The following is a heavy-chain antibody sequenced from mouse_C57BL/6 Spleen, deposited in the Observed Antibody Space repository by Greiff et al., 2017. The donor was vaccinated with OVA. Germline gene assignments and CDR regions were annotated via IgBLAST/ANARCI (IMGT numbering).Heavy chain of an antibody. V-gene: IGHV1-55*01. Sequence: VQLQQPGAELVKPGASVKMSCKASGYTFTSYWITWVKQRPGQGLEWIGDIYPGSGSTNYNEKFKSKATLTVDTSSSTAYMQLSSLTSEDSAVYDCARNGSSYRDYAMDYWGQGTSVTVSS. CDR2: IYPGSGST. CDR3: ARNGSSYRDYAMDY. J-gene: IGHJ4*01. CDR1: GYTFTSYW. D-gene: IGHD1-1*01.